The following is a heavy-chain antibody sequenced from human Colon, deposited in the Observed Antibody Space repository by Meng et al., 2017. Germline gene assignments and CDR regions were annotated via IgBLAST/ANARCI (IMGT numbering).Heavy chain of an antibody. Sequence: KVSCQGSGYSFTSYWIGWVRQMPGKGLEWMGIIYPGDSDTRYSPSFQGQVTISADKSISTAYLQWSSLKASDTAMYYCARRAYRTIAVAGGGNWFDPWGQGTLVTVSS. CDR2: IYPGDSDT. CDR1: GYSFTSYW. J-gene: IGHJ5*02. CDR3: ARRAYRTIAVAGGGNWFDP. V-gene: IGHV5-51*01. D-gene: IGHD6-19*01.